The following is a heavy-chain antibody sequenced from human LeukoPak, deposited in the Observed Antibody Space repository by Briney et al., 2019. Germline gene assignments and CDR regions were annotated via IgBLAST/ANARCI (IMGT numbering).Heavy chain of an antibody. Sequence: ASVKVSCTASGYTFTSYGISWVRQAPGQGLEWMGWISAYNGNTNYAQKLQGRVTMTTDTSTSTAYMELRSLRSDDTAVYYCARVWVGATLFDYWGQGTLVTVSS. CDR3: ARVWVGATLFDY. CDR2: ISAYNGNT. D-gene: IGHD1-26*01. J-gene: IGHJ4*02. V-gene: IGHV1-18*01. CDR1: GYTFTSYG.